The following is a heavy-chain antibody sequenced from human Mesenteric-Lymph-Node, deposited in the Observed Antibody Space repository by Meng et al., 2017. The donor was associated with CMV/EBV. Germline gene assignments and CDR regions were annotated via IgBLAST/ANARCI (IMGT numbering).Heavy chain of an antibody. D-gene: IGHD6-13*01. Sequence: SETLSLTCTVSGDSISSTNYYWGWTRQPPGKGLEWIASVYYSGSTFYNPSLKSRVSMSVDTSKNQFSLKLSSVTAADTAVYYCARVGGQQLVRFIDYWGQGTLVTVSS. CDR3: ARVGGQQLVRFIDY. V-gene: IGHV4-39*07. J-gene: IGHJ4*02. CDR2: VYYSGST. CDR1: GDSISSTNYY.